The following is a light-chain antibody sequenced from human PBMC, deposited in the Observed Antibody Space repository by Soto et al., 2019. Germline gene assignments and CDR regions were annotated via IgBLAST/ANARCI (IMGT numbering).Light chain of an antibody. Sequence: EVVLTQFPATLSLSPGDRATLFCRASLSLSSYLTWYQLKPGQAPRLLFYDVSNRATGIPDRFTSSGSGTDFTLTISSLEPEDFAVYYCQQRSNWPRFTFGPGTKVDIK. J-gene: IGKJ3*01. CDR3: QQRSNWPRFT. CDR1: LSLSSY. V-gene: IGKV3-11*01. CDR2: DVS.